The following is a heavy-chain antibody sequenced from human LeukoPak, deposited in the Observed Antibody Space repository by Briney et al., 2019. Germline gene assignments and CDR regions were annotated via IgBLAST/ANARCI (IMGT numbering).Heavy chain of an antibody. CDR2: INPNSGGT. D-gene: IGHD3-3*01. J-gene: IGHJ6*02. Sequence: ASVKVSCKASGFTFTGYYMHWVRQAPGQGLEWMGWINPNSGGTNYAQRFQGRVTMTRGTSISTAYMELSRLRSDDTAVYYCARDPHEPPYYDFWSGYYIQPYYYYGMDVWGQGTTVTVSS. CDR1: GFTFTGYY. V-gene: IGHV1-2*02. CDR3: ARDPHEPPYYDFWSGYYIQPYYYYGMDV.